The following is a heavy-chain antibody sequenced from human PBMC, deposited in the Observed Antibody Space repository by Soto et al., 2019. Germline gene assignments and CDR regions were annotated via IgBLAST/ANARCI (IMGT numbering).Heavy chain of an antibody. CDR3: ARDPTAGIAVAGTYYYYYYMDV. V-gene: IGHV1-8*01. D-gene: IGHD6-19*01. CDR2: INPNSGNT. CDR1: GYTFTSYD. J-gene: IGHJ6*03. Sequence: ASVKVSCKASGYTFTSYDINWVRQATGQGLEWMGWINPNSGNTGYAQKFQGRVTMTRDTSMSTAYMELSSLRSEDTAVYYCARDPTAGIAVAGTYYYYYYMDVWGKGTTVTVSS.